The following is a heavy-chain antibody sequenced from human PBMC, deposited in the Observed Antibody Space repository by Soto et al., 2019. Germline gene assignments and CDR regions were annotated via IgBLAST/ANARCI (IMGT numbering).Heavy chain of an antibody. J-gene: IGHJ4*02. Sequence: GASVKVSCKASGFTFTSSAFQWVRQARGQRLEWIGWIAVGSGYTNYAQRFQDRVTLTRDMSTATTYMELSRLTSEDTAIYYCAADATAWQQMVHYDYWGQGTLVTVSS. V-gene: IGHV1-58*01. D-gene: IGHD2-8*01. CDR2: IAVGSGYT. CDR3: AADATAWQQMVHYDY. CDR1: GFTFTSSA.